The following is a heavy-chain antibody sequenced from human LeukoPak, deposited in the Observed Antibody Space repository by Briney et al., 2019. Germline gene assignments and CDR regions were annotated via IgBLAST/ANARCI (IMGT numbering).Heavy chain of an antibody. CDR3: AKGAAAVTGPFDY. V-gene: IGHV3-23*01. D-gene: IGHD6-13*01. Sequence: PGGSLRLSCAASGFTFSSYAMSWVRQAPGKGLERVSEISGSGGSTYYADSVKGRFTISRDNSKNTLYLQMNSLRAEDTAVYYCAKGAAAVTGPFDYWGQGTLVTVSS. CDR1: GFTFSSYA. J-gene: IGHJ4*02. CDR2: ISGSGGST.